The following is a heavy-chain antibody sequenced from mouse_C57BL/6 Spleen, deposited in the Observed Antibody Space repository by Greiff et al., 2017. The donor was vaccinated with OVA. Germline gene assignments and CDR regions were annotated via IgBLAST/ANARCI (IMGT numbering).Heavy chain of an antibody. J-gene: IGHJ3*01. Sequence: EVQVVESGGGLVKPGGSLKLSCAASGFTFSSYAMSWVRQTPEKRLEWVATISDGGSYTYYPDNVKGRFTISRDNAKNNLYLQMSHLKSEDTAMYYCARDRTDYSNPFAYWGQGTLVTVSA. CDR3: ARDRTDYSNPFAY. CDR1: GFTFSSYA. CDR2: ISDGGSYT. D-gene: IGHD2-5*01. V-gene: IGHV5-4*01.